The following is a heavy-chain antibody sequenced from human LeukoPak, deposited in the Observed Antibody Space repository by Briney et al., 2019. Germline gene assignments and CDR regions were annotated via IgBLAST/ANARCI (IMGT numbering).Heavy chain of an antibody. D-gene: IGHD3-3*01. CDR2: ISDTSASR. CDR3: PSITTFGVVISRDY. Sequence: GGSLRLSCAASGFIFSIYSMNWVRQAPGKGLEWVSYISDTSASRYYADSVKGRFTISRDNAKNSLYPQMNSLRAEDTAVYYCPSITTFGVVISRDYWGQGTLVTVSS. J-gene: IGHJ4*02. V-gene: IGHV3-48*01. CDR1: GFIFSIYS.